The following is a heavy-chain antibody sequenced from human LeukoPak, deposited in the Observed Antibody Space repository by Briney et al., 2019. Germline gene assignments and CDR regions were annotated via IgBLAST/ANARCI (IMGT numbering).Heavy chain of an antibody. CDR3: AREDSQGGPNWFDP. D-gene: IGHD3-16*01. CDR2: IYAGGST. CDR1: GFTVSSNY. J-gene: IGHJ5*02. Sequence: GGSLRLSCAASGFTVSSNYMSWVRQAPGKGLEWVSVIYAGGSTHYADSVKGRFTISRDNSKNTLYLQMNSLTAEDTAVYYCAREDSQGGPNWFDPWGQGTLVTVSS. V-gene: IGHV3-66*01.